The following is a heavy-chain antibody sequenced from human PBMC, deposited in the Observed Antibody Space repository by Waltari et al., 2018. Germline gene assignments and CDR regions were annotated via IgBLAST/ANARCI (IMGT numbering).Heavy chain of an antibody. CDR1: GDRVSSSSPT. Sequence: VQLQQSGPGLEKPSQTLSLTCAISGDRVSSSSPTWNWIRQSPLRGLEWLGRTYYRSKWYTNYAESVKSRMTINVDTSKNQFSLQLNSVTPEDTAVYYCARMGHQVAVHCWGQGTLVTVSS. CDR3: ARMGHQVAVHC. CDR2: TYYRSKWYT. J-gene: IGHJ4*02. D-gene: IGHD2-15*01. V-gene: IGHV6-1*01.